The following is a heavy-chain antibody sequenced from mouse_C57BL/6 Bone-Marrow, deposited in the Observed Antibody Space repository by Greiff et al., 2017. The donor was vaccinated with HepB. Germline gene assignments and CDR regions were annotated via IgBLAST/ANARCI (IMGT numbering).Heavy chain of an antibody. CDR2: IYPGSGST. CDR3: ARWGYYGSRDYAMDY. D-gene: IGHD1-1*01. Sequence: VKLQQPGAELVKPGASVKMSCKASGYTFTSYWITWVKQRPGQGLEWIGDIYPGSGSTNYNEKFKSKATLTVDTSSSTAYMQLSSLTSEDSAVYYCARWGYYGSRDYAMDYWGQGTSVTVSS. CDR1: GYTFTSYW. J-gene: IGHJ4*01. V-gene: IGHV1-55*01.